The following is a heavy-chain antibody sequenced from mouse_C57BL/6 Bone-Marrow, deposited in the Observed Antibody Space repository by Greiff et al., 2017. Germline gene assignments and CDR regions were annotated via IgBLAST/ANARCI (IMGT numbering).Heavy chain of an antibody. Sequence: QVQLQQSGAELVRPGASVKLSCKASGYTFTSYGISWVKQRPGQGLEWIGEIYPRSGNTYYNEKFKGKATLTADKSSSTAYMELRSLTSEDSAVYFCAGPYYYGSSPYAMDYWGQGTSVTVSS. V-gene: IGHV1-81*01. D-gene: IGHD1-1*01. J-gene: IGHJ4*01. CDR2: IYPRSGNT. CDR3: AGPYYYGSSPYAMDY. CDR1: GYTFTSYG.